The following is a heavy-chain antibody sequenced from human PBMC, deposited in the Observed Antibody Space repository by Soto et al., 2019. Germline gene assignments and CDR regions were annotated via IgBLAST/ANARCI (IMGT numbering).Heavy chain of an antibody. CDR1: GYTFTSYA. V-gene: IGHV1-18*01. CDR3: ARDVAGSGDYYYYYYMDV. Sequence: GTSVKVSCKASGYTFTSYAMHWVRQAPGQRLEWMGWISAYNGNTNYAQKLQGRVTMTTDTSTSTAYMELRSLRSDDTAVYYCARDVAGSGDYYYYYYMDVWGKGTTVTVSS. J-gene: IGHJ6*03. D-gene: IGHD2-15*01. CDR2: ISAYNGNT.